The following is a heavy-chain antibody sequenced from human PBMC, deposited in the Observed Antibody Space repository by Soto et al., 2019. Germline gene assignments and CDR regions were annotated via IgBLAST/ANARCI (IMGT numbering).Heavy chain of an antibody. J-gene: IGHJ4*02. Sequence: PGGSLRLSCAASGFTFSSYGMHWVRQAPGKRLEWVAVIWYDGSNKYYADSVKGRFTISRDNSKNTLYLQMNSLRAEDTAVYYCARELERLTPYFDYWGQGTLVTVSS. CDR3: ARELERLTPYFDY. CDR1: GFTFSSYG. D-gene: IGHD1-1*01. V-gene: IGHV3-33*01. CDR2: IWYDGSNK.